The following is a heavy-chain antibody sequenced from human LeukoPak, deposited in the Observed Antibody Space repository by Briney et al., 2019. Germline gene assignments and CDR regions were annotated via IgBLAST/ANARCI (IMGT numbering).Heavy chain of an antibody. J-gene: IGHJ4*02. Sequence: GGSLRLSCAASGFTFSSYWMHWVRQAPGKGPVWVSRITSDGITIYADSVKGRFTISRDNAKNTLYLQMDSLRAEDTAVYYCAREGLLLDYWGQGTLVTVSS. D-gene: IGHD1-26*01. CDR1: GFTFSSYW. V-gene: IGHV3-74*01. CDR3: AREGLLLDY. CDR2: ITSDGIT.